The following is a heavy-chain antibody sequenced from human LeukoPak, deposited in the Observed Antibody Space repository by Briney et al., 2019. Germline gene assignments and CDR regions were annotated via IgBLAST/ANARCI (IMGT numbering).Heavy chain of an antibody. V-gene: IGHV1-69*05. J-gene: IGHJ4*02. CDR3: ARDRLEITFGGVIVASEKDLCFDY. CDR2: IIPIFGTA. D-gene: IGHD3-16*02. CDR1: GGTFSSYA. Sequence: ASVKVSCKASGGTFSSYAISWVRQAPGQGLEWMGRIIPIFGTANYAQKFQGRVTITTDESTSTAYMELSSPRSEDTAVYYCARDRLEITFGGVIVASEKDLCFDYWGQGTLVTVSS.